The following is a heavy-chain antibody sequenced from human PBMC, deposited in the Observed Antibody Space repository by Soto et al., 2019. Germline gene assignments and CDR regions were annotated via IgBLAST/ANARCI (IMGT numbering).Heavy chain of an antibody. CDR3: VAGPPLGAPTGLFAQYYYGLDV. CDR2: VTGGGGVT. CDR1: ASTFKSYA. V-gene: IGHV3-23*01. Sequence: PWGSLRLSCVASASTFKSYAISWVRQAPGKGLEWIASVTGGGGVTKYADSVKGRFTMSRDKPKNSVNLQLDRLSAHDAVAYYLVAGPPLGAPTGLFAQYYYGLDVWDQETTVAASS. J-gene: IGHJ6*02. D-gene: IGHD1-1*01.